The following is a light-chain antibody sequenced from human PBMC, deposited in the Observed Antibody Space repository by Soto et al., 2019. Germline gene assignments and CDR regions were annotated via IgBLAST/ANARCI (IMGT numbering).Light chain of an antibody. CDR3: QQYSSLPTT. CDR1: QSVGSNY. Sequence: EIVLTQSPGTLSLSPGERATLYCRASQSVGSNYLAWYQQKPGQAPRVLIYGASSRATGIPDRFSGSGSGADFTLTISRLEPEDFAVYYCQQYSSLPTTFGPGTKVDIK. J-gene: IGKJ3*01. V-gene: IGKV3-20*01. CDR2: GAS.